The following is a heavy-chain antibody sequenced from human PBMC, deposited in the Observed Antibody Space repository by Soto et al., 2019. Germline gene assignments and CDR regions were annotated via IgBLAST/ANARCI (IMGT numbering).Heavy chain of an antibody. D-gene: IGHD1-20*01. CDR2: INPSGGST. CDR3: ARTSYSLYNLHY. V-gene: IGHV1-46*01. CDR1: GYTFTSYY. Sequence: GASVKVSCKASGYTFTSYYMHWVRQAPGQGLEWMGIINPSGGSTSYAQKFQGRFTISRDNAKNSLSLQMNSLRDEDTAVYYCARTSYSLYNLHYWGPGTLVTVSS. J-gene: IGHJ4*02.